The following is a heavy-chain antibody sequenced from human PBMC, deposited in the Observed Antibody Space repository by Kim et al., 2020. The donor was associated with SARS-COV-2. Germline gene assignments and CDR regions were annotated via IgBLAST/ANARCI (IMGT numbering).Heavy chain of an antibody. V-gene: IGHV4-39*01. Sequence: SETLSLTCTFSDDSLTDTSFYWGWIRQPPGTGLEWIGTIYSSGISSYKASLQSRLTMSVDTSKKQLSLRLNSVTAADTAVYYCARLTTTLVEVDGKGFGAADYWGQGTLVTVSS. CDR3: ARLTTTLVEVDGKGFGAADY. CDR2: IYSSGIS. D-gene: IGHD2-15*01. J-gene: IGHJ4*02. CDR1: DDSLTDTSFY.